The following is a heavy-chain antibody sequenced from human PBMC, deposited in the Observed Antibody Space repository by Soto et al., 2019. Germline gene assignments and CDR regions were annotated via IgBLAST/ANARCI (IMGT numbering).Heavy chain of an antibody. CDR1: GGSVSSGSYY. CDR3: ARDQAWFAP. Sequence: QVQLQESGPGLVKPSETLSLTCTVSGGSVSSGSYYWSWIRQPPGKGLEWLGYIYYSGSTNYNPSLKSRVTISVDTSKNQFSLKLSSVTAADTAVYYCARDQAWFAPWGQGTLVTVSS. CDR2: IYYSGST. J-gene: IGHJ5*02. V-gene: IGHV4-61*01.